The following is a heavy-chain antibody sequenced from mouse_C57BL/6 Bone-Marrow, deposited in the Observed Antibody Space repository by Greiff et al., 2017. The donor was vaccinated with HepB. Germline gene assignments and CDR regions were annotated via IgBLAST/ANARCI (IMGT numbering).Heavy chain of an antibody. CDR2: IYPRDGST. V-gene: IGHV1-78*01. D-gene: IGHD1-1*01. J-gene: IGHJ4*01. Sequence: VQLQQSDAELVKPGASVKISCKVSGYTFTDHTIHWMKQRPEQGLEWIGYIYPRDGSTKYNEKFKGKATLTADKSSSTAYMELRSLTSEDSAVYFCARDDYYGSSYAMDYWGQGTSVTVSS. CDR1: GYTFTDHT. CDR3: ARDDYYGSSYAMDY.